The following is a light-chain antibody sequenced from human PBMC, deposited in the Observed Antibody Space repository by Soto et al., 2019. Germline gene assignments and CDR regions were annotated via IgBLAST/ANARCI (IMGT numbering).Light chain of an antibody. Sequence: QSVLTQPPSVSGAPGQRVTISCTGSSSNIGAGYDVHWYQQLPGTAPKLLIYGNTNRPSGVPDRFSGSKSGTSASLAITGLRPEDEADYYCQSFDTRLSRYVFATGTKLTVL. CDR1: SSNIGAGYD. J-gene: IGLJ1*01. CDR2: GNT. CDR3: QSFDTRLSRYV. V-gene: IGLV1-40*01.